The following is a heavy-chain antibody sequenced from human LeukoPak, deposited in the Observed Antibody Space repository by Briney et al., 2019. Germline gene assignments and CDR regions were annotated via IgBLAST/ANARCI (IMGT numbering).Heavy chain of an antibody. CDR3: ARVSGSSRNDY. J-gene: IGHJ4*02. Sequence: SETLSLTCTVSGGSISSSNYYWGWIRQPPGKGLEWIGSIYYSGSTYYNPSLKSRVTISADTSKNQFSLKLSSVTAADTAVYYCARVSGSSRNDYWGPGALSPSRQ. D-gene: IGHD1-26*01. CDR1: GGSISSSNYY. V-gene: IGHV4-39*01. CDR2: IYYSGST.